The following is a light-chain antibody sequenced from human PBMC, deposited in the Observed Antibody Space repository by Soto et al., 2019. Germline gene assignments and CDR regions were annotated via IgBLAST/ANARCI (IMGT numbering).Light chain of an antibody. J-gene: IGLJ3*02. Sequence: QPVLTQPPSVSGSPGQSVTISCTGTSSDVGSYNRVSWYQQPPGTAPQLMIYEVSNRPSGVPDRFSGSKSGNTASLTISGLQAEDEADYYCSSYTSSSTLVFGGGTKLTVL. V-gene: IGLV2-18*02. CDR2: EVS. CDR3: SSYTSSSTLV. CDR1: SSDVGSYNR.